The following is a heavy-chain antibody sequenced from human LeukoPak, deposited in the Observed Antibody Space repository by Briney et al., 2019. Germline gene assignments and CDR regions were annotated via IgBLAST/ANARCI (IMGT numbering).Heavy chain of an antibody. CDR2: ISGSGGST. J-gene: IGHJ6*02. Sequence: PGGSLRLSCAASGFTFSIYAMNWVRQAPGKGLEWVSGISGSGGSTYYADSVKGWFTISRDNSKNTLYLQMNSLRAEDTAVYHCAKGRKSYYYGMDVWGQGTTVTVSS. V-gene: IGHV3-23*01. CDR3: AKGRKSYYYGMDV. CDR1: GFTFSIYA.